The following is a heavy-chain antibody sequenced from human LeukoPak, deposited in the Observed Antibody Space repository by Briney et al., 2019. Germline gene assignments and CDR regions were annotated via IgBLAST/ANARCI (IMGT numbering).Heavy chain of an antibody. V-gene: IGHV1-2*02. CDR1: GYTFTGYY. CDR3: VRYGRGPDYDFWSGYGHDAFDI. D-gene: IGHD3-3*01. CDR2: TNPNSGGT. Sequence: ASVKVSCKASGYTFTGYYMHWVRQAPGQGLEWMGWTNPNSGGTNYAQKFQGRVTMTRDTSISTAYMELSRLRSDDTAVYYCVRYGRGPDYDFWSGYGHDAFDIWGQGTMVTVSS. J-gene: IGHJ3*02.